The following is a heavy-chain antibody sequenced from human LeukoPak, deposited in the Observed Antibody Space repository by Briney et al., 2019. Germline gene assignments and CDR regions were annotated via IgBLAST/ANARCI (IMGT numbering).Heavy chain of an antibody. J-gene: IGHJ5*02. Sequence: ASVKVSCKASGGTFSSYSISWVRQARGQGLEWMGGIIPIFGTANYAQKLQGRVTLTTDTSTSTAYMELRSLRSDDTAVYYCARDQYYDSKGWFDPWGQGTLVTVSS. V-gene: IGHV1-69*05. CDR3: ARDQYYDSKGWFDP. D-gene: IGHD3-22*01. CDR2: IIPIFGTA. CDR1: GGTFSSYS.